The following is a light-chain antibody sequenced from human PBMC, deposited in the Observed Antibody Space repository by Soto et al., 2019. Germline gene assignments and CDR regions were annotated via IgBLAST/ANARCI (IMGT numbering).Light chain of an antibody. Sequence: EIVLTQSPGTLSLSPGESAALYCRASQSVNSRDLAWYQQKPGQAPRLIIYDASSRATGIPDRFSGSVSGTEFTLTITRMEPEDFAVYSCQQYGGSPLYTFGQGTKLEI. CDR2: DAS. CDR3: QQYGGSPLYT. CDR1: QSVNSRD. J-gene: IGKJ2*01. V-gene: IGKV3-20*01.